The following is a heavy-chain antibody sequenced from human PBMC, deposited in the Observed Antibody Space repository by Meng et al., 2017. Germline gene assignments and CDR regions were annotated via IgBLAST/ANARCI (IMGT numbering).Heavy chain of an antibody. CDR3: ARGGAASSFDY. D-gene: IGHD1-26*01. Sequence: VQSVTLCFKLKKLGASCKVYCKASGYTFTSYAMNWVRQAPGQGLEWMGWINTNTGNPTYAQGFTGRFVFSLDTPVSTAYLQISSLKAEDTAVYYCARGGAASSFDYWGQGTLVTVSS. J-gene: IGHJ4*02. CDR2: INTNTGNP. CDR1: GYTFTSYA. V-gene: IGHV7-4-1*02.